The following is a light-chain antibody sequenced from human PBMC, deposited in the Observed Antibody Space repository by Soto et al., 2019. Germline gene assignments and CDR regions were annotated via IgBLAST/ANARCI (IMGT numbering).Light chain of an antibody. CDR1: SSDVGAYNF. J-gene: IGLJ3*02. CDR2: EVT. Sequence: QSALTQPPSASGSPGQSVTIPCTGTSSDVGAYNFVSWFQQHPGKAPKLIIYEVTKRPSGVPNRFSGSKSGNTASLTVSGLQAEDEADYHCTSYAGYNNWVFGGGTQLTVL. CDR3: TSYAGYNNWV. V-gene: IGLV2-8*01.